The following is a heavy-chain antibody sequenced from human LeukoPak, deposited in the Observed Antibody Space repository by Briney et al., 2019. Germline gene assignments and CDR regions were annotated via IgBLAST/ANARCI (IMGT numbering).Heavy chain of an antibody. CDR3: ARRADGDYGFDY. CDR2: IYPGDSDT. V-gene: IGHV5-51*01. CDR1: GYSFTNYW. Sequence: GESLKISCKASGYSFTNYWIVWLRQMPGRGLEWMGIIYPGDSDTRYSPSFQGQVTISADKSISTAYLQWSSLKASDTAMYYCARRADGDYGFDYWGQGTLVTVSS. D-gene: IGHD4-17*01. J-gene: IGHJ4*02.